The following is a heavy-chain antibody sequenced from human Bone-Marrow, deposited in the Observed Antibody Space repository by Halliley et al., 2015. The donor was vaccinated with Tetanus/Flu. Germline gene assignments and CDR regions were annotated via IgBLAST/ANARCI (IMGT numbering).Heavy chain of an antibody. V-gene: IGHV3-30*18. CDR3: AKPLLFREFDS. J-gene: IGHJ4*02. Sequence: SLRLSCAASGFNFNSYSMHWVRQAPGKGLEWVAVISHDGSHKYYVDSVKGRFTIARDNSRNTLYLQMNSLRAEDTATYFCAKPLLFREFDSWGQGTLVTFSP. D-gene: IGHD3-10*01. CDR1: GFNFNSYS. CDR2: ISHDGSHK.